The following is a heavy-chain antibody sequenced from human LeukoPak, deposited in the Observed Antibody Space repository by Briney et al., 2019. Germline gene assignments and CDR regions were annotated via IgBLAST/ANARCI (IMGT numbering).Heavy chain of an antibody. V-gene: IGHV3-9*01. D-gene: IGHD5-24*01. CDR2: ISWNSGSI. J-gene: IGHJ4*02. CDR3: AKGPSMATIDY. CDR1: GFTFDDYA. Sequence: PRGSLRLSCIASGFTFDDYAMHWVRQAPGKGLEWVSGISWNSGSIGYADSVKGRFTISRDNAKNSLYLQMNSLRAEDTALYYCAKGPSMATIDYWGPGTLVTVSS.